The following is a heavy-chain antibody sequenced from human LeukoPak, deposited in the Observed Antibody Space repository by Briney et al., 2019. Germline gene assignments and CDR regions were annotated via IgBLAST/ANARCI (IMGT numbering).Heavy chain of an antibody. V-gene: IGHV3-23*01. CDR1: GFTFSSYA. Sequence: GGSLRLSCAASGFTFSSYAMSWVRQAPGKGLEWVSAISGSGGSTYYADSVKGRFTISRDNSKNTLYLQMDSLRAEDTAVYYCASPGYDILTPLDYWGQGTLVTVSS. CDR3: ASPGYDILTPLDY. D-gene: IGHD3-9*01. J-gene: IGHJ4*02. CDR2: ISGSGGST.